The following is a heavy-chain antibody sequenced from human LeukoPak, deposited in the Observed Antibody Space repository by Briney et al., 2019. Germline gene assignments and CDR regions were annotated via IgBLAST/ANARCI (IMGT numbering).Heavy chain of an antibody. D-gene: IGHD2-8*01. CDR1: GYTFTGYY. Sequence: ASVKVSCKASGYTFTGYYMHWVRQAPGQGLEWMGWINPNSGGTNYAQKFQGRVTMTRDTSISTAYMELSRLRSDDTAVYYCARERVIVLMVYAPYYYGMDVWGQGTTVTVSS. J-gene: IGHJ6*02. CDR3: ARERVIVLMVYAPYYYGMDV. CDR2: INPNSGGT. V-gene: IGHV1-2*02.